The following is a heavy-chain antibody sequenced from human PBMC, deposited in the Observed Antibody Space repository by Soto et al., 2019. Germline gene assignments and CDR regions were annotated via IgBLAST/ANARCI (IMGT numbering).Heavy chain of an antibody. CDR2: INPNGGST. CDR3: TRGLASGDY. CDR1: GYIFTNFY. J-gene: IGHJ4*02. V-gene: IGHV1-46*03. Sequence: QVQLVQPGAEVKKPGASVKFSCKASGYIFTNFYIHWVRQAPGQGLEWIGIINPNGGSTNYAQNLKGRVNMTGDTYTSTVYMDLSSLRSEDTAVYYCTRGLASGDYWGQGTLITVS. D-gene: IGHD6-6*01.